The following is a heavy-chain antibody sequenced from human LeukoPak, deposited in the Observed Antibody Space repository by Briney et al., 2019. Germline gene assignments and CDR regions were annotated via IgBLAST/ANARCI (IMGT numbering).Heavy chain of an antibody. CDR2: ISSSSSYI. CDR1: GFPFSRYS. V-gene: IGHV3-21*01. J-gene: IGHJ4*02. CDR3: AKEGGWELLLPNYFDY. D-gene: IGHD1-26*01. Sequence: GGSLRLSCAASGFPFSRYSMNWVRQAPGKGLEWVSYISSSSSYIYYADSVKGRFTISRDNAKKSLYLQMNSLRAEDTAVYYCAKEGGWELLLPNYFDYWGQGILVTVSS.